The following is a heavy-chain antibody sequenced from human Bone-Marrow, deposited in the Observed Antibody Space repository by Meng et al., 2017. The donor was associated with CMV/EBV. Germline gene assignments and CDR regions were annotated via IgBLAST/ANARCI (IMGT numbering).Heavy chain of an antibody. CDR3: ARFLYSSSWYFGY. Sequence: KACGYTFTSYEINWVRQATGQGLEWMGWMNPNNGNTGHAQKFQGRVTMTRNTSISTAYMELSSLRSEDTAVYYCARFLYSSSWYFGYWGQGTLVTVSS. CDR1: GYTFTSYE. V-gene: IGHV1-8*02. J-gene: IGHJ4*02. CDR2: MNPNNGNT. D-gene: IGHD6-13*01.